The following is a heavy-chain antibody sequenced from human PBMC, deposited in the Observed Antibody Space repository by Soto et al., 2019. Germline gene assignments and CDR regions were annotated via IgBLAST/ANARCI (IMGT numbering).Heavy chain of an antibody. J-gene: IGHJ5*02. CDR1: GASIGSGDYY. V-gene: IGHV4-31*02. Sequence: SETLSLTCTVSGASIGSGDYYWSWIRQHPGKGLEWIGYIYYSGGTYYNPSLKSRVTISVDMSKNHFSLELSSVTAADTAVYYCASIYDSSGYYYGNNWFDPWGQGTLVTVSS. CDR3: ASIYDSSGYYYGNNWFDP. CDR2: IYYSGGT. D-gene: IGHD3-22*01.